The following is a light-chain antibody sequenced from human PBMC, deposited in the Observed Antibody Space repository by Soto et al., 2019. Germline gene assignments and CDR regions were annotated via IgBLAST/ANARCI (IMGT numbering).Light chain of an antibody. J-gene: IGLJ2*01. Sequence: QSVLTQSPSASASLGASVKLTCTLSSGHSNYAIAWHQQQSEKGPRYLMKLNSDGSHSKGDGIHDRFSGSSSGAERYLTISRLQSEDEADYYCQTWGSGIVVFGGGTKLTVL. CDR2: LNSDGSH. CDR1: SGHSNYA. CDR3: QTWGSGIVV. V-gene: IGLV4-69*01.